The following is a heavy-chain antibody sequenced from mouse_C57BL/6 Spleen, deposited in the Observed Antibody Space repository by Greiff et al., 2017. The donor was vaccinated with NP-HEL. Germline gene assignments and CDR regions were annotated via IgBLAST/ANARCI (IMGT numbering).Heavy chain of an antibody. J-gene: IGHJ4*01. CDR2: FYPGSGSI. CDR1: GYTFTEYT. D-gene: IGHD1-1*01. Sequence: VKLQQSGAELVKPGASVKLSCKASGYTFTEYTIHWVKQRSGQGLEWIGWFYPGSGSIKYNEKFKDKATLTADKSSSTVYMELSRLTSEDSAVYFCARHEDYYGSSSYYYAMDYWGQGTSVTVSS. CDR3: ARHEDYYGSSSYYYAMDY. V-gene: IGHV1-62-2*01.